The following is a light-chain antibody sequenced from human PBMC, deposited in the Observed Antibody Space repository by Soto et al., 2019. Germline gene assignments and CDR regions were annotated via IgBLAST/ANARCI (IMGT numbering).Light chain of an antibody. Sequence: EVVLTQSPDTLSSSPGERVTLSCRASQTIINNYLAWYQQKPGQAPRLLIYDASTRATGIPDRFSGSETATDDTLTISSLVHQDYVAYYCHQYGDSPSLTFGQGTRL. V-gene: IGKV3-20*01. CDR2: DAS. CDR3: HQYGDSPSLT. CDR1: QTIINNY. J-gene: IGKJ5*01.